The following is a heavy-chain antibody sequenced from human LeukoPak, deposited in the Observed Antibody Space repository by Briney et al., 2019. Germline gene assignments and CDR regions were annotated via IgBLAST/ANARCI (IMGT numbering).Heavy chain of an antibody. Sequence: GGSLRLSCAASGFTFSSYAMSWVRQAPGKGLEWVSSMSGSGGSTFYADSVKGRFTISRDNAKNSLYLQMNSLRAEDTAVYYCARGYCSGGSCYPNWFDPWGQGTLVTVSS. D-gene: IGHD2-15*01. V-gene: IGHV3-23*01. CDR3: ARGYCSGGSCYPNWFDP. CDR1: GFTFSSYA. J-gene: IGHJ5*02. CDR2: MSGSGGST.